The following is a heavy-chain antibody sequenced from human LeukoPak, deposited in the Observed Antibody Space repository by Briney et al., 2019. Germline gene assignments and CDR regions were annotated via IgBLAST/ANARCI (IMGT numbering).Heavy chain of an antibody. CDR1: GFRFSNSW. CDR3: ARGADHGGSYYPD. Sequence: GGSLRLSCAASGFRFSNSWMYWVRHGPGKGPVWVSRMKTDGTRIEYADSVKGRFTISRDNAKNTLFLQMSSLRVEDTAVYYCARGADHGGSYYPDWGQGTRVTVSS. CDR2: MKTDGTRI. D-gene: IGHD3-10*01. V-gene: IGHV3-74*01. J-gene: IGHJ4*02.